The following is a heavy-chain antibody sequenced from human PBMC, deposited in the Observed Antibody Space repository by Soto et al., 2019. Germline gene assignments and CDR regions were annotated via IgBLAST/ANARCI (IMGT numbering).Heavy chain of an antibody. Sequence: PSETLSLTCTVSGGSFSSSSYYWGWIRQTTGKGLEWIGSIYYSGTTHHNTSLKSRVTISVDTSKNQFSLKLTSVTAADTAVYHCVRHAGYSNSWGEIDPGGQGTLVTVAS. D-gene: IGHD3-16*01. V-gene: IGHV4-39*01. J-gene: IGHJ5*02. CDR2: IYYSGTT. CDR3: VRHAGYSNSWGEIDP. CDR1: GGSFSSSSYY.